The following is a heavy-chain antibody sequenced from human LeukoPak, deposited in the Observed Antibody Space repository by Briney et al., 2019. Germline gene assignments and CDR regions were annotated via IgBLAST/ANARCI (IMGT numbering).Heavy chain of an antibody. CDR1: GGSVSSGYYY. Sequence: SETLSLTCTVSGGSVSSGYYYWSWIRQPAGKELEWIGRIYTGGSTNYNPSLKSRVTVSVDTSKNQFSLMLSSVTAADTAVYYCARSGRATAMVIPWSDRKSARSFDYWGQGTLVTVSS. V-gene: IGHV4-61*02. CDR2: IYTGGST. D-gene: IGHD5-18*01. CDR3: ARSGRATAMVIPWSDRKSARSFDY. J-gene: IGHJ4*02.